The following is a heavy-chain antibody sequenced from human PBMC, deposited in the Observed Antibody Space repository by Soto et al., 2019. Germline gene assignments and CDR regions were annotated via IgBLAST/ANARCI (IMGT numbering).Heavy chain of an antibody. D-gene: IGHD3-10*02. CDR1: GYTFTRYD. CDR3: ARGSVHTVRGDIIWFDP. V-gene: IGHV1-8*03. J-gene: IGHJ5*02. CDR2: MNPNSGNT. Sequence: QVQLVQSGAEVKKPGASVKVSCKASGYTFTRYDINWVRQATVQGLEWMGWMNPNSGNTGYAQKFQGRVTITKKTSLSTGYIELSSLRSEDTAVDYGARGSVHTVRGDIIWFDPWGQGTLVTSSS.